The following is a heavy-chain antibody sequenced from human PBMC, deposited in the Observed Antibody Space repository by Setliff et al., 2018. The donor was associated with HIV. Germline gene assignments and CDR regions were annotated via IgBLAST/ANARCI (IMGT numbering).Heavy chain of an antibody. CDR1: GAGISGYS. CDR3: ARLCSNGVCRPVGDHVFDV. D-gene: IGHD2-8*01. J-gene: IGHJ3*01. CDR2: IDSNGRP. V-gene: IGHV4-4*09. Sequence: PSETLSLTCIVSGAGISGYSWSWIRQPPGKGLEWIGDIDSNGRPNYNTSLNSRLTVSADPSKNQISMKLSFVTAADTAIYYCARLCSNGVCRPVGDHVFDVWGQGTMVTVSS.